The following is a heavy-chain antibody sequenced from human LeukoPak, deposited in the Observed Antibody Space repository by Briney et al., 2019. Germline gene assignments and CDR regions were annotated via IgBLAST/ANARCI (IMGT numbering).Heavy chain of an antibody. D-gene: IGHD2-15*01. Sequence: GGSLRLSCAASGFTFSSYGMSWVRQAPGKGLEWVSAISGSGGSTYYADSVKGRFTISRDNSKNTLYLQMNSLRAEDTAVYYCAKVYCSGGSCYVRNYYYYMDVWGKGTTVTVSS. V-gene: IGHV3-23*01. CDR2: ISGSGGST. CDR3: AKVYCSGGSCYVRNYYYYMDV. CDR1: GFTFSSYG. J-gene: IGHJ6*03.